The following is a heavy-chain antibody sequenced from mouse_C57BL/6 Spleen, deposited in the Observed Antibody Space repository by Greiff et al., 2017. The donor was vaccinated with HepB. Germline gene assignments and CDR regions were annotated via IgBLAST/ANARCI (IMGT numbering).Heavy chain of an antibody. CDR3: SRGLRGGSGWYFDV. CDR1: GYTFTSYW. D-gene: IGHD1-1*01. V-gene: IGHV1-52*01. J-gene: IGHJ1*03. CDR2: IDPSDSET. Sequence: QVQLQQPGAELVRPGSSVKLSCKASGYTFTSYWMHWVKQRPIQGLEWIGNIDPSDSETHYNQKFKDKATLTVDKSSSTAFMQRSSLTAEDSAVYYGSRGLRGGSGWYFDVWGTGTTVTVSS.